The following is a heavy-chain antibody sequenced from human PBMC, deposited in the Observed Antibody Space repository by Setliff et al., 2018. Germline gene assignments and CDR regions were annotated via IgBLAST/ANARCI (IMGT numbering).Heavy chain of an antibody. D-gene: IGHD7-27*01. J-gene: IGHJ3*02. V-gene: IGHV3-64*02. CDR2: ISSNGDRT. Sequence: HPGGSLRLSCAASGLTFGTTSMHWVRQAPGKGLEYVSAISSNGDRTYYGDSVKGRFTISRDNSKNTLYLQMGSLRAEDMAVYYCNMGIPGIWGQGTMVTVSS. CDR3: NMGIPGI. CDR1: GLTFGTTS.